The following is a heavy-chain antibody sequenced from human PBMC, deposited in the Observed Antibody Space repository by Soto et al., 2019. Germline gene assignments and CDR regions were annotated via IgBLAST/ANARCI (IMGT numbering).Heavy chain of an antibody. D-gene: IGHD3-22*01. Sequence: GGSMRLSCAASGFTFSSYSMNWVRQAPGKGLEWVSYISSSSSTIYYADSVKGRFTISRDNAKNSLYLQMNSLRDEDTAVYYCARGLYYYDSSGYWGYWGQGTLVTVSS. CDR2: ISSSSSTI. J-gene: IGHJ4*02. V-gene: IGHV3-48*02. CDR1: GFTFSSYS. CDR3: ARGLYYYDSSGYWGY.